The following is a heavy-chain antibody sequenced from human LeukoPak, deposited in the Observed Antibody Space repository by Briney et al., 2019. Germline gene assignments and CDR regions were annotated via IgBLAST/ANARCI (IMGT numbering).Heavy chain of an antibody. J-gene: IGHJ4*02. CDR3: ANEVQQLGPPFDY. Sequence: PGGSLRLSCGASGFTFSSYGMRCVGQPPGKGLKWVSAISGSGGSTYYADSVKGRFTISRDNSKNTLYLQMNSLRAEDTAVYYCANEVQQLGPPFDYWGQGTLVTVSS. CDR2: ISGSGGST. D-gene: IGHD6-13*01. CDR1: GFTFSSYG. V-gene: IGHV3-23*01.